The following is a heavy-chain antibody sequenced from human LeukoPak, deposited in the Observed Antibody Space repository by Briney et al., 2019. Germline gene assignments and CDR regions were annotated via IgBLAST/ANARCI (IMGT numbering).Heavy chain of an antibody. J-gene: IGHJ5*02. CDR3: ARLEGSSWLDWFDP. CDR2: IDPSDSYT. V-gene: IGHV5-10-1*01. CDR1: GYSFTSYW. D-gene: IGHD6-13*01. Sequence: GESLEISCKGSGYSFTSYWIRWVRQMPEKGLQWMGRIDPSDSYTNYSPSFQGHVTISADKSISTAYLQWSSLKASDTAMYYCARLEGSSWLDWFDPWGQGTLVTVSS.